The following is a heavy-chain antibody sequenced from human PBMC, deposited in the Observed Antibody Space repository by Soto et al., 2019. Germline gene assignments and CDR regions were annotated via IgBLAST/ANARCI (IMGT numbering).Heavy chain of an antibody. V-gene: IGHV1-58*01. Sequence: SVKVSCKASGFTFTSSAVQWVRQALGQRLEWIGWIVVGSGNTNYAQKFQERVTINRDMSTSTAYMELSSLRSEDTAVYYCAADYGDYSYHYYHYGMDVWGQGTTVTVSS. D-gene: IGHD4-17*01. CDR2: IVVGSGNT. CDR1: GFTFTSSA. J-gene: IGHJ6*02. CDR3: AADYGDYSYHYYHYGMDV.